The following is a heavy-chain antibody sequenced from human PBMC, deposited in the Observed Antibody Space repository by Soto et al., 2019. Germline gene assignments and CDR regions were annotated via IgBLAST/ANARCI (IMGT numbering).Heavy chain of an antibody. J-gene: IGHJ4*02. Sequence: GGSLRLSCAASGFTFSSYAMSWVRQAPGKGLEWVSAISGSGGSTYYADSVKGRFTISRDNSKNTLYLQMNSLRAEDTAVYYCANFPVVVPAAPWPPDYWGQGTLVTVSS. D-gene: IGHD2-2*01. CDR1: GFTFSSYA. CDR3: ANFPVVVPAAPWPPDY. CDR2: ISGSGGST. V-gene: IGHV3-23*01.